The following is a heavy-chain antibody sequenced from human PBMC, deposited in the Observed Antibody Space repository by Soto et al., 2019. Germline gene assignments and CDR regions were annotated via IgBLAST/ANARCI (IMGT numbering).Heavy chain of an antibody. D-gene: IGHD3-22*01. CDR3: ARAPPSGYSPYFDY. J-gene: IGHJ4*02. CDR2: IYHSGST. V-gene: IGHV4-38-2*01. CDR1: GYSISSGYY. Sequence: KASETLSLTCAVSGYSISSGYYWGWIRQPPGKGLEWIGSIYHSGSTYYNPSLKSRVTISVDTSKNQFSLKLSSVTAADTAVYYCARAPPSGYSPYFDYWGQGTLVTVSS.